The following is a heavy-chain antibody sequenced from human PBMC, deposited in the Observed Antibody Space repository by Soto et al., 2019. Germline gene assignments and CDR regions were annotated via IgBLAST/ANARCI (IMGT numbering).Heavy chain of an antibody. V-gene: IGHV1-3*01. CDR2: MNPNTGNT. D-gene: IGHD2-21*01. J-gene: IGHJ5*02. Sequence: QVQLVQSGAEVKRPGASVKISCRASGYTFVDYALHWVRQAPGQGLEWVGWMNPNTGNTKYSHNFEDRVSITRDRATSTAYMELRGLRSEDTAVYFCTREAIVAENWFDPWGQGTLVTVSS. CDR1: GYTFVDYA. CDR3: TREAIVAENWFDP.